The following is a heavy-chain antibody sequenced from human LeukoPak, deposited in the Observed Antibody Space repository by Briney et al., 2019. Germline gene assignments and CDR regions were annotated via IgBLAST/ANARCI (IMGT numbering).Heavy chain of an antibody. D-gene: IGHD3-22*01. J-gene: IGHJ4*02. CDR3: AKGSRSSGYSYCEY. Sequence: PGGSLRLSCGASGLTLSSYAMSWLRQSTGKVMEGVSDISGSGGGKSDADSVKGRFTTYRKNSKNTLYLQMTSLRDEDTAVYYCAKGSRSSGYSYCEYWGQGTRVTVSS. CDR1: GLTLSSYA. CDR2: ISGSGGGK. V-gene: IGHV3-23*01.